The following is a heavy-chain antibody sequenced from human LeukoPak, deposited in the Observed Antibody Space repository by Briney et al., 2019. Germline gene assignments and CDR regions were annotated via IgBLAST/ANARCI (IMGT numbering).Heavy chain of an antibody. J-gene: IGHJ1*01. CDR1: GFTFSSYA. CDR3: ARAFGSGSYYTPPKYFQH. CDR2: IKQDGSEK. Sequence: GGSLRLSCAASGFTFSSYAMSWVRQAPGKGLEWVANIKQDGSEKYYVDSVKGRFTISRDNAKNSLYLQMNSLRAEDTAVYYCARAFGSGSYYTPPKYFQHWGQGTLVTVSS. D-gene: IGHD3-10*01. V-gene: IGHV3-7*01.